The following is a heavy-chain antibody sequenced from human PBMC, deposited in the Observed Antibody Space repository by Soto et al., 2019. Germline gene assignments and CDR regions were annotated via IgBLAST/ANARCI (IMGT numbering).Heavy chain of an antibody. CDR1: GGSFSGYY. Sequence: SETLSLTCAVYGGSFSGYYWSWIRQPPGKGLERIGEINHSGSTNYNPSLKSRVTISVDTSKNQFSLKLSSVTAADTAVYYCARSILYYDIWSGYLNWFDPWGQGTLVTVTS. J-gene: IGHJ5*02. D-gene: IGHD3-3*01. CDR3: ARSILYYDIWSGYLNWFDP. CDR2: INHSGST. V-gene: IGHV4-34*01.